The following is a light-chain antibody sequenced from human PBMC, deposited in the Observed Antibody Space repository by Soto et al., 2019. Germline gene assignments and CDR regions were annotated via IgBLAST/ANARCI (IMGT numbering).Light chain of an antibody. V-gene: IGKV3D-15*01. CDR2: DIF. CDR1: QSVGSD. J-gene: IGKJ4*01. Sequence: YPSTGSLYSGARAKISVGASQSVGSDLAWYQQKPGQAPRLVIYDIFTRATGVPTRISGSGSGTEFTLTISSLQSEDFAVYYCQQYNSWPLTLGGGTKV. CDR3: QQYNSWPLT.